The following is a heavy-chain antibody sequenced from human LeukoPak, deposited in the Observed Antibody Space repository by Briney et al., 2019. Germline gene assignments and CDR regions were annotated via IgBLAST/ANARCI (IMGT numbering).Heavy chain of an antibody. CDR2: IYYSGTT. D-gene: IGHD3-3*01. V-gene: IGHV4-39*01. CDR3: ARRRYYDFWSDKLGEV. J-gene: IGHJ4*02. CDR1: GGSVSSSNY. Sequence: SETLSLTCTVSGGSVSSSNYWDWIRQPPGKGLEWIGNIYYSGTTYYNPSLKSRVSISVDTSKNQFSLKLNSVTAADTAAYYCARRRYYDFWSDKLGEVWGQGTLVTVSS.